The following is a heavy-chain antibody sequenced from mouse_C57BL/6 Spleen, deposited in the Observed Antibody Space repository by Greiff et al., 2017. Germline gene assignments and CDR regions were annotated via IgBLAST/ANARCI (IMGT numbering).Heavy chain of an antibody. CDR2: IYPRRGNT. CDR3: ARWPITTVVADYAMDY. J-gene: IGHJ4*01. V-gene: IGHV1-81*01. D-gene: IGHD1-1*01. Sequence: VQLQQSGAELARPGASVKLSCKASGYTLTSYGISWVKQRTGQGLEWIGEIYPRRGNTYYNEKFKGKATLTADKSSSTAYMELRSLTSEDSAVYFCARWPITTVVADYAMDYWGQGTSVTVSS. CDR1: GYTLTSYG.